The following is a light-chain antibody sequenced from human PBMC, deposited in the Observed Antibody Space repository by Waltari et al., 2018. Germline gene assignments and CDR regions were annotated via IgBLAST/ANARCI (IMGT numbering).Light chain of an antibody. V-gene: IGKV2-30*02. CDR3: MHGTSCLRT. Sequence: DVVLIQSPPSPLVTLGQPASIHRKSCESLVHSDGNTYLNCFQQRPGQSPRPLISRVSDRSSGVPDRVGGSAAGTAFTLKISRVEAEDVVVYYGMHGTSCLRTFGQGTKVEIK. CDR1: ESLVHSDGNTY. J-gene: IGKJ1*01. CDR2: RVS.